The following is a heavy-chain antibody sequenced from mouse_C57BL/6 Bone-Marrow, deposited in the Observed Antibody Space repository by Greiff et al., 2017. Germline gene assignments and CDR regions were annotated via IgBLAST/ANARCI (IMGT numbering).Heavy chain of an antibody. CDR3: ARGGNYGGYYFDY. CDR1: GYTFTTYP. V-gene: IGHV1-47*01. D-gene: IGHD2-1*01. Sequence: QVQLQQSGAELVKPGASVTMSCKASGYTFTTYPIEWMKQNPGKSLEWIGNFHPYNDDTKYNEKFNGKATLTVEKSSSTVYWELSRLTSDESAVYYGARGGNYGGYYFDYWGQGTTLTGSS. CDR2: FHPYNDDT. J-gene: IGHJ2*01.